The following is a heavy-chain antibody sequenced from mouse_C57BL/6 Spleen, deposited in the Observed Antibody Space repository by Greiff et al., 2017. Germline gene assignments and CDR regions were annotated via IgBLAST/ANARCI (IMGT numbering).Heavy chain of an antibody. CDR2: ISNKATNHAT. V-gene: IGHV6-6*01. CDR3: SETEWYFDV. Sequence: EVKVVESGGGLAQPGGSMKLSCDASGFTFRDDWMDWVRQSTEQGLEWVAEISNKATNHATYYAESVIGRFTISREDSKSSVYLQMNILGVEDTGIYYCSETEWYFDVWGTGTTGTVSS. CDR1: GFTFRDDW. J-gene: IGHJ1*03.